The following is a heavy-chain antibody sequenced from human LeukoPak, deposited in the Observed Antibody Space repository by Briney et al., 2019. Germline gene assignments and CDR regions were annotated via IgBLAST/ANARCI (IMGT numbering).Heavy chain of an antibody. J-gene: IGHJ4*02. Sequence: SVKISCKASGGTFSSYAISWVRQAPGQGLEWMGGIIPIFGTANYAQKFQGRVTITTDESTSTAYMELSSLRSEDTAVYYCARSPDILTGYYYFDYWGQGTLVTVSS. CDR2: IIPIFGTA. CDR1: GGTFSSYA. V-gene: IGHV1-69*05. D-gene: IGHD3-9*01. CDR3: ARSPDILTGYYYFDY.